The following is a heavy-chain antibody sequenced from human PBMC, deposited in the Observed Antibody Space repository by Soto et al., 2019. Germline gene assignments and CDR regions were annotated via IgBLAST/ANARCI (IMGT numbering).Heavy chain of an antibody. V-gene: IGHV4-59*11. CDR2: IYYSVSV. CDR1: GVSISSHY. Sequence: SETLSLTCNVSGVSISSHYWTWIRQPPGKGLEWIAYIYYSVSVSYNPSLESRLSISIDRSKMQFSLKLTSVTSSDTGVYYCESRPSLNWFDAWGQGTLVTVSS. CDR3: ESRPSLNWFDA. J-gene: IGHJ5*02.